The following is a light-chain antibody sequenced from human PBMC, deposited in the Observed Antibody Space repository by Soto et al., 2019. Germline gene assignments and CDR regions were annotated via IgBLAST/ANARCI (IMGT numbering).Light chain of an antibody. V-gene: IGKV1-5*01. CDR2: DAS. CDR1: ESIHTW. J-gene: IGKJ1*01. CDR3: QQYNSYSLWT. Sequence: DVQMTQSPSTLSASVGDRVTIACRASESIHTWLAWYQQKPGKAPKLLIYDASNLERGVPSRFSGSGSGTEFTLTISCLQPDGLATYYCQQYNSYSLWTFGQGTKVEIK.